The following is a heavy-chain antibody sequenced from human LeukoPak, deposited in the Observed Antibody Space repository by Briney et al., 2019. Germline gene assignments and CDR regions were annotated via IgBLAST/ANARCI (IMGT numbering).Heavy chain of an antibody. Sequence: GGSLRLSCAASGFTFSGYGMHWVRQAPGKGLEWVANIKQDGSEKYYVDSVKGRFTISRDNAKNSLYLQMNSLRAEDTAVYYCARDRGQQLVRFDYWGQGTLVTVSS. CDR2: IKQDGSEK. CDR1: GFTFSGYG. V-gene: IGHV3-7*01. D-gene: IGHD6-13*01. CDR3: ARDRGQQLVRFDY. J-gene: IGHJ4*02.